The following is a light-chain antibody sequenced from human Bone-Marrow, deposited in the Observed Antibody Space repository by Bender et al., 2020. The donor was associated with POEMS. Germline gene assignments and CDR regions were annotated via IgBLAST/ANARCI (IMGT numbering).Light chain of an antibody. Sequence: QSALTQPPSASGSPGESVTISCTGTSSDIGTYNYVSWYQQHPGKAPKLMIYEVSERPSGVPDRFSGSKSGNTASLTVSGLQAEDEADYYCSSYAGSNSWVFGGGTKLTVL. CDR2: EVS. CDR1: SSDIGTYNY. CDR3: SSYAGSNSWV. J-gene: IGLJ3*02. V-gene: IGLV2-8*01.